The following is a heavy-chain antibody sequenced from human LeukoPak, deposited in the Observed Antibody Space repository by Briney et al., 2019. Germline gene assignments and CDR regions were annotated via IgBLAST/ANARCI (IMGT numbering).Heavy chain of an antibody. CDR2: IYYSGST. CDR1: GGSISNYY. J-gene: IGHJ4*02. Sequence: SETLSLTCTVSGGSISNYYWSWIRQPPGKGLEWIGHIYYSGSTNYNPSLKSRVTISVDTSKNQFSLKLSSVTAADTAVYYCARDTQGYFDYWGQGTLVTVSS. V-gene: IGHV4-59*01. CDR3: ARDTQGYFDY.